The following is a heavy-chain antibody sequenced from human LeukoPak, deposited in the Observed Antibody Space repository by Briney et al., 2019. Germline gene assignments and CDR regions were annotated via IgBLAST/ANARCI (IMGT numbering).Heavy chain of an antibody. D-gene: IGHD3-10*01. V-gene: IGHV3-23*01. CDR2: ISGSGGGT. J-gene: IGHJ4*02. Sequence: GGSLRLSCAASGFTFSIYAMSWVRQAPGKGLEWVSAISGSGGGTYAADSVTGRFTISRDNSRNTLFLQMNDLRVEDTAVYYCVKEGPMVRGLKGLDYWGQGTLVTVSS. CDR1: GFTFSIYA. CDR3: VKEGPMVRGLKGLDY.